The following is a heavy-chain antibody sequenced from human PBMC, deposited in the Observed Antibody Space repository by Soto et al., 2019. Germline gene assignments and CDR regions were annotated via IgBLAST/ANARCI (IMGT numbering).Heavy chain of an antibody. J-gene: IGHJ6*02. Sequence: QVQLQESGPGLVKPSQTLSLTCTVSGGSISSGDYYWSWIRQPPGKGLEWIGYIYYSGSTYYNPSLTGRGTISVDTSKIQFSLRLSSVTAAETAVYYCAREPRITMIVVRGMDVWGQGTTVTVSS. V-gene: IGHV4-30-4*01. CDR1: GGSISSGDYY. CDR3: AREPRITMIVVRGMDV. CDR2: IYYSGST. D-gene: IGHD3-22*01.